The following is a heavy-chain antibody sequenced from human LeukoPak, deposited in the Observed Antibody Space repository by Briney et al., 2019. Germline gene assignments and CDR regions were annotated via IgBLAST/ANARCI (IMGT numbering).Heavy chain of an antibody. D-gene: IGHD3-3*01. CDR3: ARDLEDFWSGYYSRYIDY. CDR1: GYTFTGYY. Sequence: GASVKVSCRASGYTFTGYYMHWVRQAPGQGLEWMGWINPNSGGTNYAQKFQGRVTMTRDTSISTAYMELSRLRSDDTAVYYCARDLEDFWSGYYSRYIDYWGQGTLVTVSS. J-gene: IGHJ4*02. V-gene: IGHV1-2*02. CDR2: INPNSGGT.